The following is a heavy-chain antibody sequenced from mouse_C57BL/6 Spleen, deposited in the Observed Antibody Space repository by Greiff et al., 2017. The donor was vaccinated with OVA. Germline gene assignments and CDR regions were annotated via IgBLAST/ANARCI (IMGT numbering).Heavy chain of an antibody. CDR3: ARRIYDGYLYWYFDV. V-gene: IGHV1-47*01. CDR2: FHPYNDDT. CDR1: GYTFTTYP. D-gene: IGHD2-3*01. Sequence: VKLMESGAELVKPGASVKMSCKASGYTFTTYPIEWMKQNHGKSLEWIGNFHPYNDDTKYNEKFKGKATLTVEKSSSTVYLELSRLTSDDSAVYYCARRIYDGYLYWYFDVWGTGTTVTVSS. J-gene: IGHJ1*03.